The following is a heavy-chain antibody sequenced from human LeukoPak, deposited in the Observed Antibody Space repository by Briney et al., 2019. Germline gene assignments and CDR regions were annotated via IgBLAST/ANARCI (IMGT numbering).Heavy chain of an antibody. D-gene: IGHD2-21*01. J-gene: IGHJ4*02. V-gene: IGHV1-8*02. Sequence: GASVKVSCKASGYTFTSYDINWVRQATGQGLEWMGWMNPNSGNTGYAQKFQDRVTMTRDTSISTAYMELTRLASDDTAVYYCATSGGDDWGQGTLVTVST. CDR1: GYTFTSYD. CDR2: MNPNSGNT. CDR3: ATSGGDD.